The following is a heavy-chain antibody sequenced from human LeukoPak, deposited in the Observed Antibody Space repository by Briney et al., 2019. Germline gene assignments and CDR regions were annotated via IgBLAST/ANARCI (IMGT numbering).Heavy chain of an antibody. V-gene: IGHV3-21*01. J-gene: IGHJ4*02. Sequence: GGSLRLSCAASGFTFSSYSMNWVRQAPGKGLEWVSSISSSSSYIYYADSVKGRFTISRDNAKNSLYLQMNSLRAEDTAVYYCARADIAVAGTLVGDFFDYWGQGTLVTVSS. CDR3: ARADIAVAGTLVGDFFDY. CDR1: GFTFSSYS. D-gene: IGHD6-19*01. CDR2: ISSSSSYI.